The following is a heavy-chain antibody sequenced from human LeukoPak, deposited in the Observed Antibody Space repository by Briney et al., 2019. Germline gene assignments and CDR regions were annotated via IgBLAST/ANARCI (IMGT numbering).Heavy chain of an antibody. CDR3: ARRARQYYYGSGSVYWFDP. D-gene: IGHD3-10*01. Sequence: SETLSLTCTVSGGSISSSSYYWGWIRQPPGKGLEWIGSIYYSGSTNYNPSLKSRVTISVDTSKNQFSLKLSSVTAADTAVYYCARRARQYYYGSGSVYWFDPWGQGTLVTVSS. J-gene: IGHJ5*02. V-gene: IGHV4-39*07. CDR1: GGSISSSSYY. CDR2: IYYSGST.